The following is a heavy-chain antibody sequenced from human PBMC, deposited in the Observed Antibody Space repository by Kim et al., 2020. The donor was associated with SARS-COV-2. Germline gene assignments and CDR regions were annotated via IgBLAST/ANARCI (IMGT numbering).Heavy chain of an antibody. Sequence: GGSLRLSCAASGFTFSDYYMSWIRQAPGKGLEWVSYISSSGSTIYYADSVKGRFTISRDNAKNSLYLQMNSLRAEDTAVYYCAREGYCSGGSCYYTVNWFDPWGQGTLVTVSS. CDR3: AREGYCSGGSCYYTVNWFDP. V-gene: IGHV3-11*01. CDR2: ISSSGSTI. J-gene: IGHJ5*02. CDR1: GFTFSDYY. D-gene: IGHD2-15*01.